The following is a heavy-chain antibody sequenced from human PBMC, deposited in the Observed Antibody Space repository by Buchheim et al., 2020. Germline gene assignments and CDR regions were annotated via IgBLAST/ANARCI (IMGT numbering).Heavy chain of an antibody. V-gene: IGHV4-61*02. J-gene: IGHJ3*02. Sequence: QVQLQESGPGLVKPSQTLSLTCTVSGGSISSGSYYWSWIRQPAGKGLEWIGRIYTSGSTNYNPSLKSRVPISVDTSTNQFSLKLSPVTAADTAVYYCARDNEGIAVAGSAFDIWGQGT. CDR2: IYTSGST. CDR3: ARDNEGIAVAGSAFDI. CDR1: GGSISSGSYY. D-gene: IGHD6-19*01.